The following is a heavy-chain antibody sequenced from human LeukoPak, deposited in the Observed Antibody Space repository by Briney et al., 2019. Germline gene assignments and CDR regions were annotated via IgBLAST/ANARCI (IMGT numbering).Heavy chain of an antibody. CDR3: ARAVAGLYYFDY. Sequence: ASVTVSCKASGYTFTSYAMHWVRQAPGQRLEWMGWINAGNGNTKYSQKFQGRVTITRDTSASTAYMELSSLRSEDTAVYYCARAVAGLYYFDYWGQGTLVTVSS. D-gene: IGHD6-19*01. CDR1: GYTFTSYA. J-gene: IGHJ4*02. V-gene: IGHV1-3*01. CDR2: INAGNGNT.